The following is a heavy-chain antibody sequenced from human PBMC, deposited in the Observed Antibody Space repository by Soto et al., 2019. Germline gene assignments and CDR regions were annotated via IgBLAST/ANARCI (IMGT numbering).Heavy chain of an antibody. J-gene: IGHJ4*02. D-gene: IGHD5-12*01. CDR2: ISGSGGST. CDR3: AKREGSVEMATIEDY. CDR1: VCTFSSYA. V-gene: IGHV3-23*01. Sequence: EVQLLESGGGLVQPGGSLRLSCAASVCTFSSYAMSWVRQAPGKGLEWVSAISGSGGSTYYADSVKGRFTICRDNSKNTLYLQMNSLRADDTAVYYCAKREGSVEMATIEDYWGQGTLVTVSS.